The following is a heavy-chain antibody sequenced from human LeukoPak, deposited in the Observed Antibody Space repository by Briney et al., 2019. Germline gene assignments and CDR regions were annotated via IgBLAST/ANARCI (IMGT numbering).Heavy chain of an antibody. CDR3: ARELWFGNWFDP. CDR2: IYTSGNT. V-gene: IGHV4-61*02. J-gene: IGHJ5*02. D-gene: IGHD3-10*01. Sequence: SQTLSLTCTVSGASISSGSYYWSWLRQPAGKGLEWIGRIYTSGNTNYNPSLKSRVTISVDTSKNHFSLKLSSVTAADTAVYYCARELWFGNWFDPWGQGILVTVSS. CDR1: GASISSGSYY.